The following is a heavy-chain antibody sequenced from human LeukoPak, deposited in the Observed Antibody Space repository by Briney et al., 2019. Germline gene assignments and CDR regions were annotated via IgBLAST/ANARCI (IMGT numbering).Heavy chain of an antibody. CDR3: ARDRWLYSYGSSWYNWFDP. CDR1: GFTFSYYA. CDR2: IWYDGSNK. J-gene: IGHJ5*02. Sequence: GGSLRLSCAASGFTFSYYAIHWVRQAPGKGLEWVAVIWYDGSNKYYADSVKGRFTISRDNSKNTLYLQMNSLRAEDTAVYYCARDRWLYSYGSSWYNWFDPWGQGTLVTVSS. V-gene: IGHV3-33*08. D-gene: IGHD5-18*01.